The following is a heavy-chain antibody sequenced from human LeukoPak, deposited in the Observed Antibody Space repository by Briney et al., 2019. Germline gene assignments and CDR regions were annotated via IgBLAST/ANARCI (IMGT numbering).Heavy chain of an antibody. CDR1: GFNFSSYS. CDR2: ISSSSSFI. Sequence: GGSLRLSCAGSGFNFSSYSMSWVRQAPWKGLEFVSSISSSSSFIYYADSVKGRFTISRDNAKNSLYLQMNSLRSEDTAVYYCARETPDSSGWDWGQGTLVTVSS. J-gene: IGHJ4*02. CDR3: ARETPDSSGWD. V-gene: IGHV3-21*01. D-gene: IGHD6-19*01.